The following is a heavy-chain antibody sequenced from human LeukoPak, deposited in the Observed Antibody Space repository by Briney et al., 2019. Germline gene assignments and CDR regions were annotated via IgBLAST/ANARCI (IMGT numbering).Heavy chain of an antibody. Sequence: ASVRVSCKASGYTFSDHYIQWVRQAPRQGLDWLGWINPNSGGTDYARKFRGRVTMTRDMSLSTAYMELTRLTYDDTAVYYCARGALDPETVTNYFEYWAQGTLVTVSS. V-gene: IGHV1-2*02. CDR1: GYTFSDHY. J-gene: IGHJ4*02. D-gene: IGHD4-17*01. CDR3: ARGALDPETVTNYFEY. CDR2: INPNSGGT.